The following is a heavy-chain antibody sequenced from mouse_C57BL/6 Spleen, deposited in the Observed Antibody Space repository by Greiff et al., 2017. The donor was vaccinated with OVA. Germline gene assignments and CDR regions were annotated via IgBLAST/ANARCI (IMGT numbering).Heavy chain of an antibody. D-gene: IGHD3-2*02. CDR3: ARWTAQAPYYYAMDY. J-gene: IGHJ4*01. Sequence: VKLVESGPELVKPGASVKISCKASGYAFSSSWMNWVKQRPGKGLEWIGRIYPGDGDTNYNGKFKGKATLTADKSSSTAYMQLSSLTSEDSAVYFCARWTAQAPYYYAMDYWGQGTSVTVSS. CDR1: GYAFSSSW. V-gene: IGHV1-82*01. CDR2: IYPGDGDT.